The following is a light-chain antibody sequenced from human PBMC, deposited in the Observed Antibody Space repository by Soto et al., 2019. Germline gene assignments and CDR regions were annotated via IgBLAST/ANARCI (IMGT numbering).Light chain of an antibody. Sequence: EIVLTQSPGTLSFSPGEGATLSCRASQSVGKSLALYQQKPGQAPRLLIYGASTRATGIPDRFSGSGSGTDFTLTISRLEPEDFAVYYCQQYGGSPRTFGQGTKVDI. CDR1: QSVGKS. V-gene: IGKV3-20*01. CDR2: GAS. CDR3: QQYGGSPRT. J-gene: IGKJ1*01.